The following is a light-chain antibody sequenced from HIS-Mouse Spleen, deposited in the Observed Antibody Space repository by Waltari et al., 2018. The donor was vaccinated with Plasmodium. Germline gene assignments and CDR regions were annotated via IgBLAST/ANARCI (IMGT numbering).Light chain of an antibody. CDR1: QSVSSN. CDR3: QQSYSTWT. Sequence: EIVMTQSPATLSVSTGERATLSCRASQSVSSNLAWYQQKPGQAPRLLIYGASTRATGIPARFSGSGSGTEFTLTISSMQSEDFATYYCQQSYSTWTFGQGTKVEIK. CDR2: GAS. J-gene: IGKJ1*01. V-gene: IGKV3-15*01.